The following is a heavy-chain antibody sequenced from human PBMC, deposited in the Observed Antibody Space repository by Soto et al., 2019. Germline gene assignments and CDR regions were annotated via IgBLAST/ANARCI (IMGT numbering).Heavy chain of an antibody. CDR1: GFTFSSYG. V-gene: IGHV3-30*18. Sequence: PGGSLRLSCAASGFTFSSYGMHWVRQAPGKGLEWVAVISYDGSNKYYADSVKGRFTIPRDNSKNTLYLQMNSLRAEDTAVYYCAKQGRAVAATGAFDIWGQGTMVTVSS. CDR2: ISYDGSNK. CDR3: AKQGRAVAATGAFDI. D-gene: IGHD6-19*01. J-gene: IGHJ3*02.